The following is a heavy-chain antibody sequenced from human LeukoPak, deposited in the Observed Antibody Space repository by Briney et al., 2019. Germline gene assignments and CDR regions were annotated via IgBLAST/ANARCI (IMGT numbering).Heavy chain of an antibody. CDR1: GFTFSDYH. V-gene: IGHV3-11*01. J-gene: IGHJ4*02. CDR3: ARVPRSGGSIDY. D-gene: IGHD6-19*01. CDR2: ISSSGSTT. Sequence: GGSLRLSCAASGFTFSDYHMTWIRQAPGKGLEWVSYISSSGSTTHYADSVKGRFTISRDNAKNSLYVQMNNLRAEDTAVYYCARVPRSGGSIDYWGQGTLVTVSS.